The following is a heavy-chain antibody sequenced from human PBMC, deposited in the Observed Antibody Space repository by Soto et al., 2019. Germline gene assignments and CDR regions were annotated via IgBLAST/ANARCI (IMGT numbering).Heavy chain of an antibody. CDR1: GFTFSSYS. CDR2: ISSSSSYI. J-gene: IGHJ1*01. D-gene: IGHD5-18*01. CDR3: AKGYSYGEYFQH. Sequence: EVQLVESGGGLVKPGGSLRLSCAASGFTFSSYSMNWVRQAPGKGLEWVSSISSSSSYIYYADSVKGRFTISRDNAKNSLYLQMNSLRAEDTAVYYCAKGYSYGEYFQHWGQGTLVTVSS. V-gene: IGHV3-21*04.